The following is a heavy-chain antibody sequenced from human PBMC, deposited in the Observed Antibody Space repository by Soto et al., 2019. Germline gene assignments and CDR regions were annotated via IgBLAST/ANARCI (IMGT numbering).Heavy chain of an antibody. CDR2: FSLSGTT. D-gene: IGHD2-8*02. CDR1: GASITGSSY. Sequence: TSETLSLTCTVSGASITGSSYWSWIRQPAGKGLEWIGRFSLSGTTNYNPSLRSRVTMSADVSKNQFSLRLTSVTAADTALYYCARGMTPPGAPAWYYFDSWGQGPLVTVSS. CDR3: ARGMTPPGAPAWYYFDS. V-gene: IGHV4-4*07. J-gene: IGHJ4*02.